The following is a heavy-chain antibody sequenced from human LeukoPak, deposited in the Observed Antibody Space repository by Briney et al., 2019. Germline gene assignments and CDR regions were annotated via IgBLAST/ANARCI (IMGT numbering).Heavy chain of an antibody. J-gene: IGHJ4*02. CDR3: ARRSRWYSSGVDY. Sequence: SETLSLTCTVSGGSISSSSYYWGWIRQPPGKGLEWIGSIYYSGSTYYNPSLKSRATISVDTSKNQFSLKLSSVTAAYTAVYYCARRSRWYSSGVDYWGQGTLVTVSS. D-gene: IGHD6-19*01. CDR1: GGSISSSSYY. CDR2: IYYSGST. V-gene: IGHV4-39*01.